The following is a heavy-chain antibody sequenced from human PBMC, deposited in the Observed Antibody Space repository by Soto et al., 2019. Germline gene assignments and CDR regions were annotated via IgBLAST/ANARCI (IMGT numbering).Heavy chain of an antibody. J-gene: IGHJ4*02. V-gene: IGHV4-34*01. CDR3: ARALKVATHDY. D-gene: IGHD5-12*01. Sequence: QVQLQQWGAGLLKPSATLSLTCAVYGWSFSGYYWSWIRQPPGKGLEWIGEINHSGSTNYNPSLKSRVTISVDTSKNQFSLKLISVTAADTAVYYCARALKVATHDYWGQGTLVTVSS. CDR1: GWSFSGYY. CDR2: INHSGST.